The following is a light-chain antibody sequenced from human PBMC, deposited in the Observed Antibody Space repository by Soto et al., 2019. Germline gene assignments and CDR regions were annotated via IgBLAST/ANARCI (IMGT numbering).Light chain of an antibody. J-gene: IGLJ1*01. CDR2: DVN. CDR3: SLYTSSITYV. CDR1: SSDVGGYNY. V-gene: IGLV2-14*01. Sequence: QSALTQPAYVSGSPGQSITITCTGASSDVGGYNYVSWYQQRPDEAPKLMIYDVNNRPSGVSNRFSGSKSGNTASLTISGLHAEDEADYYCSLYTSSITYVVGMVTKVNVL.